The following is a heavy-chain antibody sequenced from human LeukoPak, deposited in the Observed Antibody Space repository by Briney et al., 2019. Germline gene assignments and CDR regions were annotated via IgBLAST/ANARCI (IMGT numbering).Heavy chain of an antibody. J-gene: IGHJ3*02. Sequence: PGGSLRLSCAASGFTFSSYAMHWVRQAPGKGLEWVAIISYDGSKKDYADSAKGRFTISRDNSKNTLYLQMNSLRAEDTAVYYCATVFAACSGGTCYSMGDGFDIWGQGTMVTVSS. CDR2: ISYDGSKK. V-gene: IGHV3-30*04. CDR3: ATVFAACSGGTCYSMGDGFDI. CDR1: GFTFSSYA. D-gene: IGHD2-15*01.